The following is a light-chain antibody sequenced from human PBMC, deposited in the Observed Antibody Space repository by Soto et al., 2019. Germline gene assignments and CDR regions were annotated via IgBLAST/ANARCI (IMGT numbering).Light chain of an antibody. Sequence: EIVMTQSPATLSVSPGERATLSCRASQSVYSNLAWYQQKPGQAPRLLIYGTSTRATGIPARFSGSGSGTEFSLTISRLQCKDFAVYYCQQYNNWPLTFGGGNKVESK. CDR3: QQYNNWPLT. V-gene: IGKV3-15*01. CDR2: GTS. J-gene: IGKJ4*01. CDR1: QSVYSN.